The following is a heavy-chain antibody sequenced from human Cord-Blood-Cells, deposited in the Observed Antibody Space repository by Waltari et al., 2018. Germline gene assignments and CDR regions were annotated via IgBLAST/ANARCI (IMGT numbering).Heavy chain of an antibody. CDR1: GGTFSSYT. D-gene: IGHD2-21*01. V-gene: IGHV1-69*08. J-gene: IGHJ4*02. CDR3: ARDEGGYCGGDCYSR. CDR2: IIPILGIA. Sequence: QVQLVQSGAEVKKPGSSVKVSCKASGGTFSSYTISWVRQAPGQGIEWRGRIIPILGIANYAQKFQGRVTITADKSTSTAYMELSSLRSEDTAVYYCARDEGGYCGGDCYSRWGQGTLVTVSS.